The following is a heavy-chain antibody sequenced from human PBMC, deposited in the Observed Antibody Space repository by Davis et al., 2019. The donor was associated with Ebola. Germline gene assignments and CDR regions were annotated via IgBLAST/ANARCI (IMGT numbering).Heavy chain of an antibody. D-gene: IGHD1-26*01. CDR3: ARVGSSGWFDP. V-gene: IGHV1-46*01. CDR1: GYTFTRYY. Sequence: AASVKVSCKASGYTFTRYYMHWVRQAPGQGLEWMGIFNPSGDITNYAQRFQGRVTVTMDTSTNTVYLEVSSLRSEDTAIYYCARVGSSGWFDPWGQGTLVTVSS. CDR2: FNPSGDIT. J-gene: IGHJ5*02.